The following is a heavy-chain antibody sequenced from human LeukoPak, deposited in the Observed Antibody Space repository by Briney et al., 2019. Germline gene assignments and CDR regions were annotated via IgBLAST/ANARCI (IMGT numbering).Heavy chain of an antibody. CDR2: IKQDRSDK. D-gene: IGHD2-15*01. V-gene: IGHV3-7*01. CDR3: ARQRRYCSGDNCYQRTFDY. CDR1: GFIFNNYW. Sequence: PGGSLRLSCAASGFIFNNYWISWVRQAPGEGLEWVANIKQDRSDKYYVDSVKGRFTISRDNAKNSLYLQMNSLRAEDTAVYYCARQRRYCSGDNCYQRTFDYWGQGTLVTVSS. J-gene: IGHJ4*02.